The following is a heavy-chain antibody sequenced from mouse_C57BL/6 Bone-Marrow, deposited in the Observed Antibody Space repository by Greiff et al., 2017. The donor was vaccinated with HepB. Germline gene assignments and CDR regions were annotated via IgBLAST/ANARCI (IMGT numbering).Heavy chain of an antibody. CDR1: GYTFTSYW. CDR2: IDPSDSYT. CDR3: ARFWDGWYFDV. Sequence: VQLQQSGAELVKPGASVKLSCKASGYTFTSYWMQWVKQRPGQGLEWIGEIDPSDSYTNYNQKFKGKATLTVDTSSSTAYMQLSSLTSEDSAVYYCARFWDGWYFDVWGTGTTVTVSS. V-gene: IGHV1-50*01. J-gene: IGHJ1*03. D-gene: IGHD4-1*01.